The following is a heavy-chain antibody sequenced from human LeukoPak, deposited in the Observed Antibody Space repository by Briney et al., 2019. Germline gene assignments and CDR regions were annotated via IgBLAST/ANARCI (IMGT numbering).Heavy chain of an antibody. CDR3: ARKQWLAVAD. CDR2: INHSGST. CDR1: GGSISSSTR. Sequence: SGTLSLTCAVSGGSISSSTRWSWVRQPPGKGLEWIGGINHSGSTDYNPALKSRVTISVGKSNNQFSLKLNSVTAADTAVYYCARKQWLAVADWGQGTLVTVSS. J-gene: IGHJ4*02. D-gene: IGHD6-19*01. V-gene: IGHV4-4*02.